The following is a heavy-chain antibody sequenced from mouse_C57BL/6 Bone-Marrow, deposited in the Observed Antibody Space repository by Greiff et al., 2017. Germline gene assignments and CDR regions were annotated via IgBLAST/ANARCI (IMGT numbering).Heavy chain of an antibody. Sequence: VQLQQSGAELVRPGASVTLSCKASGYTFTDYEMHWVKQTPVHGLEWIGAIDPETGGTAYNQKFKGKATLTVDTSSSTAYMQLSSLTSEDSAVYYCARYSNYGSWFAYWGQGTLVTVSA. D-gene: IGHD2-5*01. CDR2: IDPETGGT. V-gene: IGHV1-15*01. CDR1: GYTFTDYE. CDR3: ARYSNYGSWFAY. J-gene: IGHJ3*01.